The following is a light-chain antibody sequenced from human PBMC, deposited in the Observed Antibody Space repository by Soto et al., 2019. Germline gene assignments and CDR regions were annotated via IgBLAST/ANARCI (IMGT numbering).Light chain of an antibody. J-gene: IGLJ1*01. CDR2: DVS. Sequence: QSVLTQPASVSGSPGQSITISCTGTSSDVGGSNYVSWYQQHPGKAPKLIIFDVSHRPSGFSNRFSGSKSGNTASLTISGLQAEDEADYYCSSYTSSSTYVFGTGTKLTV. V-gene: IGLV2-14*03. CDR3: SSYTSSSTYV. CDR1: SSDVGGSNY.